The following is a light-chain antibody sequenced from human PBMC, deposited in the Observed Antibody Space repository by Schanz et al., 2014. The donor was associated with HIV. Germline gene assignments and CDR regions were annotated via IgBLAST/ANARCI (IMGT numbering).Light chain of an antibody. CDR2: EVS. J-gene: IGLJ2*01. CDR1: SSDVGGYNY. Sequence: QSALTQPPSASGSPGQSVTISCTGTSSDVGGYNYVSWYQQHPGKAPKLMIYEVSERPSGVPARFSASKSGTSASLVITGLQAEDEADYYCQSYDSSLSDVVFGGGTKLTVL. V-gene: IGLV2-8*01. CDR3: QSYDSSLSDVV.